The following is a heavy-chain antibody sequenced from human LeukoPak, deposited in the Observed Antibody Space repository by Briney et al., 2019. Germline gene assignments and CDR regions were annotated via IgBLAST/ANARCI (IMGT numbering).Heavy chain of an antibody. CDR1: GFTFSSYW. CDR3: ARGARQWLVPDFDY. J-gene: IGHJ4*02. D-gene: IGHD6-19*01. V-gene: IGHV3-7*01. CDR2: IKKDGSEK. Sequence: GGSLRLSCAASGFTFSSYWMSWVRQAPGKGLEWVANIKKDGSEKYYVDSVKGRFTISRDNAKNSLYPQMNSLRAEDTAVYYCARGARQWLVPDFDYWGQGTLVTVSS.